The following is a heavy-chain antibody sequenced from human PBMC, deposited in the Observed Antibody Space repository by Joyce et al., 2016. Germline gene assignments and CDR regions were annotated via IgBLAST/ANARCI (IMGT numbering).Heavy chain of an antibody. V-gene: IGHV5-51*01. CDR2: IYLGDSDT. Sequence: EVQLAQSGAEAKKPGESLKISCQGSGYSSTNYWIGWVRQTPGKGLEWMGIIYLGDSDTRYSPSFQGRVTILADKSINTAYLQWSSLEASDTAMYYCARAGNDWYFGLWGRGTLVTVSS. J-gene: IGHJ2*01. CDR3: ARAGNDWYFGL. CDR1: GYSSTNYW.